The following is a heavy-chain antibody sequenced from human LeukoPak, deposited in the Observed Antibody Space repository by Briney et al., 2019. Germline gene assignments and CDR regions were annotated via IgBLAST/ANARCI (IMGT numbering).Heavy chain of an antibody. J-gene: IGHJ4*02. CDR2: IYYSGST. V-gene: IGHV4-39*07. D-gene: IGHD3-22*01. CDR1: GGSISSSSYY. CDR3: ASTDSSGYYFDY. Sequence: SETLSLTWTVSGGSISSSSYYWGWIRQPPGKGLEWIGSIYYSGSTYYNASLKSRVTISVDTSKNQFSLKLSSVTAADTAVYYCASTDSSGYYFDYWGQGTLVTVSS.